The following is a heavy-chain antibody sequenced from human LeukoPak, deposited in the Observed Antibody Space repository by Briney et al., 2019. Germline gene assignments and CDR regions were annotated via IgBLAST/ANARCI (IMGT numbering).Heavy chain of an antibody. CDR3: ATDPVHSSGYYYVGY. Sequence: ASVKVSCKASGYTFTGYYMHWVRQAPGQGLEWMGRINPNSGGTNYARKFQGRVTMTRDTSISTAYMELSRLRSDDTAVYYCATDPVHSSGYYYVGYWGQGTLVTVSS. J-gene: IGHJ4*02. D-gene: IGHD3-22*01. CDR1: GYTFTGYY. CDR2: INPNSGGT. V-gene: IGHV1-2*06.